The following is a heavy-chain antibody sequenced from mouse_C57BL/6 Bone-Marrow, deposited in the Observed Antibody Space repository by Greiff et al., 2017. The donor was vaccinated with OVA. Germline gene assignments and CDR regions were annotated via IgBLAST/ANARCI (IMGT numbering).Heavy chain of an antibody. Sequence: VKLQESGAELVKPGASVKLSCKASGYTFTEYTIHWVKQRSGQGLEWIGWFYPGSGSIKYNEKFKDKATLTADKSSSTVYMELSRLTSEDSAVYFCARHEDNYYGSSRYAMDYWGQGTSVTVSS. J-gene: IGHJ4*01. D-gene: IGHD1-1*01. V-gene: IGHV1-62-2*01. CDR1: GYTFTEYT. CDR2: FYPGSGSI. CDR3: ARHEDNYYGSSRYAMDY.